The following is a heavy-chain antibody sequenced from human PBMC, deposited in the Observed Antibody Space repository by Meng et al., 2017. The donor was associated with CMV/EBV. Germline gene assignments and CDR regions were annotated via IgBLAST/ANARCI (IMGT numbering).Heavy chain of an antibody. D-gene: IGHD2-15*01. CDR1: GGPYVSYS. V-gene: IGHV4-4*07. Sequence: GRHQDWGPGCVSLSEPLPLPCTASGGPYVSYSGSCIGRPSGKGLEWMGRINTSGSTTTTRSLKGGVTMSVETSKNQFSLKLSSVTAADTAVYYWARSMVVAGDWFDPWGQGTLFTVSS. CDR3: ARSMVVAGDWFDP. CDR2: INTSGST. J-gene: IGHJ5*02.